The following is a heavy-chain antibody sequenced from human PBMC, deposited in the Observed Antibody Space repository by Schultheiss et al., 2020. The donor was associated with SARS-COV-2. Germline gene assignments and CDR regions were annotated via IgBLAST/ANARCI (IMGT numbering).Heavy chain of an antibody. J-gene: IGHJ4*02. CDR1: GFTFSSYS. V-gene: IGHV3-23*01. Sequence: GGSLRLSCAASGFTFSSYSMNWVRQAPGKGLEWVSAVSAGGGTTYYADSVKGRFTISGDNSKNTLYLQMNSLRAEDTAVYYCARGVQLWNYYFDYWGQGTLVTVSS. CDR3: ARGVQLWNYYFDY. D-gene: IGHD5-18*01. CDR2: VSAGGGTT.